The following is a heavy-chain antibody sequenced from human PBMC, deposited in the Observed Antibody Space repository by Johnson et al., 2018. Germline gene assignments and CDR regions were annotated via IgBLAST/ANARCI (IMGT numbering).Heavy chain of an antibody. CDR3: VTDWGTGLSSRAFDV. CDR1: GFIFGDYD. Sequence: EVQLVESGGGLVRXGRSXRLXCTVSGFIFGDYDLSWVRQAPGKGLEWLGFMRTQGYGETTKYAASVIGRFPISRDDSTSTVFLQMNSLKAEDTGIYYCVTDWGTGLSSRAFDVWGQGTMVTVSS. D-gene: IGHD3-16*01. J-gene: IGHJ3*01. V-gene: IGHV3-49*04. CDR2: MRTQGYGETT.